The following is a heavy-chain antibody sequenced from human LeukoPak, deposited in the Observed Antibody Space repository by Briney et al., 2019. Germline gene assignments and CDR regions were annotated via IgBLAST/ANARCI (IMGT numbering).Heavy chain of an antibody. V-gene: IGHV4-59*01. CDR1: GGSISSYY. D-gene: IGHD6-19*01. CDR3: ARDSPYSSGWGEGRYFDL. CDR2: IYYSGST. Sequence: SETLSLTCTVSGGSISSYYWSWIRQPPGKGLEWIRYIYYSGSTNYNPSLKSRVTISVDTSKNQFSLKLSSVTAADTAVYYCARDSPYSSGWGEGRYFDLWGRGTLVTVSS. J-gene: IGHJ2*01.